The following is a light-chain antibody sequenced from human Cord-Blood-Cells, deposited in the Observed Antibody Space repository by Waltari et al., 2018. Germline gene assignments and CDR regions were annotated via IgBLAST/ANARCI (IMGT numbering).Light chain of an antibody. CDR3: SSYTGSSTWV. Sequence: QSALTQPASVSGSPGQSITISCTGTSSDVGGYNYVSWYQQHPGKAPKLMIYDVSNRPSGVSNRFSGSKSGNTASLTISGLQAEDEADYYCSSYTGSSTWVVGGGTKLTVL. V-gene: IGLV2-14*03. CDR1: SSDVGGYNY. CDR2: DVS. J-gene: IGLJ3*02.